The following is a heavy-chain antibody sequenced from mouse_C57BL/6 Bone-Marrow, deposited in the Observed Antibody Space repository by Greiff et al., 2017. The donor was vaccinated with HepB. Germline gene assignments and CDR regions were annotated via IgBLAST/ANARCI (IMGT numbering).Heavy chain of an antibody. V-gene: IGHV1-81*01. CDR3: ARLRITTEDY. CDR1: GYTFTSYG. CDR2: IYPRSGNT. Sequence: VQLKESGAELARPGASVKLSCKASGYTFTSYGISWVKQRTGQGLEWIGEIYPRSGNTYYNEKFKGKATLTADKSSSTAYMELRSLTSEDSAVYFCARLRITTEDYWGQGTSVTVSS. D-gene: IGHD1-1*01. J-gene: IGHJ4*01.